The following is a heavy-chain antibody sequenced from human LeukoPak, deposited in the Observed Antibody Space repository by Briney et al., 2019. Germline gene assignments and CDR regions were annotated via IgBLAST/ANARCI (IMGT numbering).Heavy chain of an antibody. CDR2: IIPIFGTA. D-gene: IGHD3-22*01. CDR3: ARDDYYDSSGFFDY. J-gene: IGHJ4*02. CDR1: GGTFSSYA. V-gene: IGHV1-69*13. Sequence: SVKVSCKASGGTFSSYAISWVRQAPGQGLEWMGGIIPIFGTANYAQKFQGRVTITADESTSTAYMELSSLRSEDTAVYYCARDDYYDSSGFFDYWGQGTLVTVSS.